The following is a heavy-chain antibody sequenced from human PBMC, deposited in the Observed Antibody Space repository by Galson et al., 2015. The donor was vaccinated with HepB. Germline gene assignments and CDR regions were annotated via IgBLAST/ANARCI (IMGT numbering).Heavy chain of an antibody. CDR2: MNPRDYET. Sequence: QSGAEVKKPGESLTISCQTSGFSFTHYWIGWVRQMPGKGLEWIGIMNPRDYETRYSPSFEGQITISVERSITTAYLQWRSLKASDSAMYYCVRRGGFCNDGLCYGPDQWGQGTLVIVSS. D-gene: IGHD2-8*01. V-gene: IGHV5-51*01. CDR1: GFSFTHYW. J-gene: IGHJ4*02. CDR3: VRRGGFCNDGLCYGPDQ.